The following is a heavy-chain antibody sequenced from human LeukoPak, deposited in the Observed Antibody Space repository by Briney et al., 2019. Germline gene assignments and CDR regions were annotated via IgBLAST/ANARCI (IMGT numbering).Heavy chain of an antibody. CDR1: GGSFSGYY. CDR2: IYYSGST. CDR3: ARAARVRVAASSFDY. Sequence: SETLSLTCAVYGGSFSGYYWSWIRQPPGKGLEWIGYIYYSGSTNYNPSLKSRVTISVDTSKNQFSLKLSSVTASDTAVYYCARAARVRVAASSFDYWGQGTLVIVSS. V-gene: IGHV4-59*01. D-gene: IGHD6-6*01. J-gene: IGHJ4*02.